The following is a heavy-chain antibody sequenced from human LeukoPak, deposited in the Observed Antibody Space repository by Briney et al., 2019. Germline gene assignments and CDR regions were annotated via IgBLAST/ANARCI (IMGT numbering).Heavy chain of an antibody. D-gene: IGHD2-2*02. CDR3: ARIPLLCSSTSCYTGPHYYYYMDF. J-gene: IGHJ6*03. CDR1: GYSISSGYY. CDR2: IYTSGST. V-gene: IGHV4-4*07. Sequence: SETLSLTCAVSGYSISSGYYWSWIRQPAGKGLEWIGRIYTSGSTNYNPSLKSRVTMSVDTSKNQFSLKLSSVTAADTAVYYCARIPLLCSSTSCYTGPHYYYYMDFWGKGTTVTVSS.